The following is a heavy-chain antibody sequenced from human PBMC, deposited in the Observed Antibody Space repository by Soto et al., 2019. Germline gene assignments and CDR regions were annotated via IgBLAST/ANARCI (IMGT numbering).Heavy chain of an antibody. CDR1: GYTFTSYG. CDR3: ARVDEEFNYYYGMDV. CDR2: ISAYNGNT. V-gene: IGHV1-18*04. J-gene: IGHJ6*02. D-gene: IGHD3-10*01. Sequence: GASVKVSCKASGYTFTSYGISWVRQAPGQGLEWMGWISAYNGNTNYAQKLQGRVTMTTDTSTSTAYMELRSLRSDDTAVYYCARVDEEFNYYYGMDVWGQGATVTVSS.